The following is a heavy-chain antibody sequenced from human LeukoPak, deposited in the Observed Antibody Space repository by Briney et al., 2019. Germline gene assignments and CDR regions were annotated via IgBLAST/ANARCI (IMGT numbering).Heavy chain of an antibody. CDR1: GYTFTSYD. J-gene: IGHJ6*02. CDR2: MKPNSGNT. D-gene: IGHD3-9*01. CDR3: ARGWLLSNYYYGMDV. Sequence: ASVKVSCKASGYTFTSYDINWVRQATGQGLEWMGWMKPNSGNTGYAQKLQGRVTMTRNTSISTAYMELSSLRSEDTAVYYCARGWLLSNYYYGMDVWGQGTTVTVSS. V-gene: IGHV1-8*01.